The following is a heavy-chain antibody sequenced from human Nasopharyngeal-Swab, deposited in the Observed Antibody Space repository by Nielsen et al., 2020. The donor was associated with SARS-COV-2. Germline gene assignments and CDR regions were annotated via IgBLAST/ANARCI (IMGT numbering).Heavy chain of an antibody. CDR2: INQSGST. V-gene: IGHV4-34*01. J-gene: IGHJ4*02. CDR3: ARGRTYGRGRGVFGVVPPYYFDS. Sequence: SETLSLTCAVYGGSFRTYFWSWIRQSPGKGLEWIGDINQSGSTNYSPSLKSRVTISIDTSKNQFSLRLTSVTAADTAVFYCARGRTYGRGRGVFGVVPPYYFDSWGLGTLVTVSS. CDR1: GGSFRTYF. D-gene: IGHD3-3*01.